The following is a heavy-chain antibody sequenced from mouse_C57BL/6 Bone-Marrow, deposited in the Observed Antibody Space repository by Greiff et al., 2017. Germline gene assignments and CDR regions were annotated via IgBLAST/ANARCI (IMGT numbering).Heavy chain of an antibody. CDR2: IYPRSGNT. Sequence: QQSCKASGYTFTSYGISWVKQRTGQGLEWIGEIYPRSGNTYYNEKFKGKATLTADKSSSTAYMELRSLTSEDSAVYFCATLKKVWGQGTLVTVSA. CDR1: GYTFTSYG. V-gene: IGHV1-81*01. CDR3: ATLKKV. J-gene: IGHJ3*01.